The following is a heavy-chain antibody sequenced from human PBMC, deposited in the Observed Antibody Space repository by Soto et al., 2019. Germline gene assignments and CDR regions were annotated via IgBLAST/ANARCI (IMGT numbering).Heavy chain of an antibody. Sequence: PSETQSLTCTVSGGSMRNYFWTWIRQPPGKRLEWIGYIHYSGTTSFFPSYTPSLRSRVTISEDTSKNQFSLKLLSVTTADTAVYFCAAGEASSRNLAPYYLDFWGQGTLVTVS. V-gene: IGHV4-59*01. CDR2: IHYSGTT. CDR1: GGSMRNYF. J-gene: IGHJ4*02. CDR3: AAGEASSRNLAPYYLDF. D-gene: IGHD6-13*01.